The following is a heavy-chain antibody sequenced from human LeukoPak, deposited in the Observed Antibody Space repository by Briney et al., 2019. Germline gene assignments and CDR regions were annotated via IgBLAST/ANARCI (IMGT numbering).Heavy chain of an antibody. V-gene: IGHV1-2*02. D-gene: IGHD3-16*02. Sequence: GASVKVSCKASGYTFTGYYIHWVRQAPGQGLEWMGWISPNSGGANYAQKFQGRVTMTRDTSISTAYMELSRLRSDDTAVYYCARDLQTGGMIAFGGVITPGDYWGQGILVTVSS. CDR3: ARDLQTGGMIAFGGVITPGDY. J-gene: IGHJ4*02. CDR2: ISPNSGGA. CDR1: GYTFTGYY.